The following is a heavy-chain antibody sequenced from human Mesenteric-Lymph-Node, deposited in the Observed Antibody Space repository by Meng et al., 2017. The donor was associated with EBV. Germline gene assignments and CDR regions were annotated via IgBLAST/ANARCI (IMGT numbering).Heavy chain of an antibody. CDR1: GHTLTELS. CDR3: ARYFDGWNGDRFDP. V-gene: IGHV1-24*01. J-gene: IGHJ5*02. D-gene: IGHD3-9*01. Sequence: QVQLVQSGAEVKKPWASVKVSCKVAGHTLTELSMYWVQQAPGKGLEWMGGFDFEDGETIYAQKFQGRVTMTEDTSTDIAYMELSSLRSEDTAVYYCARYFDGWNGDRFDPWGQGTLVTVSS. CDR2: FDFEDGET.